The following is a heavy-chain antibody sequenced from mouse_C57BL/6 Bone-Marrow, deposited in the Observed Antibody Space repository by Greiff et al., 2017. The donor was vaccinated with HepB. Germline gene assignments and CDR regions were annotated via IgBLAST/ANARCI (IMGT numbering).Heavy chain of an antibody. V-gene: IGHV2-2*01. Sequence: QVQLQQSGPGLVQPSQSLSITCTVSGFSLTSYGVHWVRQSPGKGLEWLGVIWSGGSTDYNAAFISRLSISKDNSKSQVFFKMNSLQADDTAIYYCAREFITTVVGVDYWGQGTTLTVSS. J-gene: IGHJ2*01. CDR1: GFSLTSYG. CDR3: AREFITTVVGVDY. D-gene: IGHD1-1*01. CDR2: IWSGGST.